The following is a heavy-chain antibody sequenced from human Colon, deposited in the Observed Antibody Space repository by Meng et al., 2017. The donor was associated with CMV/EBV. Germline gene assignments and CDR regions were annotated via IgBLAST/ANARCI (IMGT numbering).Heavy chain of an antibody. Sequence: GESLKISCEASGFTFGDYTMHWVRQAPGKGLEWVSLINWDGRLTYYADSVKGRFTISRDNSKGSLYLQMNDLRTEDSAVYYCAKDRGCDTTRCYTWWCHPWGQGTLVTVSS. J-gene: IGHJ5*02. D-gene: IGHD2-2*01. V-gene: IGHV3-43*01. CDR3: AKDRGCDTTRCYTWWCHP. CDR1: GFTFGDYT. CDR2: INWDGRLT.